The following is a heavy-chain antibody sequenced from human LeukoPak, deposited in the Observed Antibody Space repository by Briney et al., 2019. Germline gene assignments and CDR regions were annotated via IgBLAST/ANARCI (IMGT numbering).Heavy chain of an antibody. V-gene: IGHV4-4*09. J-gene: IGHJ4*02. CDR2: IYATGTT. CDR3: ARQRRQSFSSPLYHFDY. Sequence: PSETLSLTCTVSGDSITNSWWSWVRQSPGKGLEWIGYIYATGTTNYNPSLMSRVTFSVDKSKNQFSLRLSSVTAADTAVHYCARQRRQSFSSPLYHFDYWGQGTLVTVSS. D-gene: IGHD2/OR15-2a*01. CDR1: GDSITNSW.